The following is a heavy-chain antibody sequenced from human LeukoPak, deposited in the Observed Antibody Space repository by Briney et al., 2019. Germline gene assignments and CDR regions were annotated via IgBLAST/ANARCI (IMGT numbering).Heavy chain of an antibody. J-gene: IGHJ4*02. CDR2: ISYDGSNK. CDR3: AKVFNRGYGDYYFDY. Sequence: GGSLRLSCAASGFTFSSYGMHWVRQAPGKGLEWVAVISYDGSNKYYADSVKGRFTISRDNSKNTLYLQMNSLRAEDTAVYYCAKVFNRGYGDYYFDYWGQGTLVTVSP. V-gene: IGHV3-30*18. D-gene: IGHD4-17*01. CDR1: GFTFSSYG.